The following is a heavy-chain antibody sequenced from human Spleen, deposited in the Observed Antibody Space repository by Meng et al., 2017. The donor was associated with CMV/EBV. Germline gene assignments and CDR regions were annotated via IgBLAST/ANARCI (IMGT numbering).Heavy chain of an antibody. CDR3: ATYRSIPTSIRWAYWHFDL. CDR1: FSDYY. Sequence: FSDYYMPWVQQAPGKGLEWVGLIDPEKGEAIYAEKFKGRVTISADTSIDTAYMELSSLNSDDTAVYYCATYRSIPTSIRWAYWHFDLWGRGTLVTVSS. D-gene: IGHD2-2*02. V-gene: IGHV1-69-2*01. CDR2: IDPEKGEA. J-gene: IGHJ2*01.